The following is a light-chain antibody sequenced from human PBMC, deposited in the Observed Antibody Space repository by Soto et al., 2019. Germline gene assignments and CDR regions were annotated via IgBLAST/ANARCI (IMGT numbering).Light chain of an antibody. CDR3: ASFTRSVTVV. CDR2: DVN. Sequence: QSALTQPASVSGSPGQSITISCXGTSSDVGGYNYVSWYQQHPGKVPRLIXXDVNKRPSGVSDRFSGSKSGNTASLTISGLQAEDEADYYCASFTRSVTVVFGGGTKLTVL. V-gene: IGLV2-14*03. J-gene: IGLJ2*01. CDR1: SSDVGGYNY.